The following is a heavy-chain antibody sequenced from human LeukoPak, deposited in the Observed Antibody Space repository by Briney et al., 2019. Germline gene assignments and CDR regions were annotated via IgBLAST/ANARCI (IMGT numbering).Heavy chain of an antibody. Sequence: PGGSLRLSCAASGFTFSDSYMSWIRQAPGKGLEWVSYIGRGGSTTYYADSVKGRFTISRDNAKNSLYLQMNSLRVEDTGVYFCAKDYVSGDGYWDFDYWGQGILVIVSS. V-gene: IGHV3-11*01. D-gene: IGHD5-24*01. CDR3: AKDYVSGDGYWDFDY. CDR1: GFTFSDSY. CDR2: IGRGGSTT. J-gene: IGHJ4*02.